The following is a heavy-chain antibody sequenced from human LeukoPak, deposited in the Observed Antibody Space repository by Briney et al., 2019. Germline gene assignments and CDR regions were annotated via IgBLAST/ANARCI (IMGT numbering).Heavy chain of an antibody. D-gene: IGHD2-15*01. J-gene: IGHJ4*02. CDR3: ATIVAATGIVDT. CDR1: GGSMTGYY. Sequence: SETLSLTCTVSGGSMTGYYWRWIRQPPGKGLEWIGNIYSGGSTKYNPSLESRVTISIDTSKRQFSLDLSSVTAADTAVYYCATIVAATGIVDTWGQGTLVTVSS. V-gene: IGHV4-4*09. CDR2: IYSGGST.